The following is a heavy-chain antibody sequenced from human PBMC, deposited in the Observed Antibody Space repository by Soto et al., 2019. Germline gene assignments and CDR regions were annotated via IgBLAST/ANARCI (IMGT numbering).Heavy chain of an antibody. J-gene: IGHJ4*02. CDR2: IKRKSDGGTT. Sequence: GGSLILSCAGSGFTFSNAWMSWVRQAPGKGLEWVGRIKRKSDGGTTDYDAVVKGRFTISRDDSKNTVYLQMNSLKTEDTAVYYCPTSGSGWDYFDYWGKGILVTVSS. CDR1: GFTFSNAW. CDR3: PTSGSGWDYFDY. V-gene: IGHV3-15*01. D-gene: IGHD6-19*01.